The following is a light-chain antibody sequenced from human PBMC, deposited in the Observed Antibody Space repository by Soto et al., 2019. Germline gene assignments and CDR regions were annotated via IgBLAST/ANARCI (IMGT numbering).Light chain of an antibody. CDR3: QQYNNYWT. V-gene: IGKV1-5*01. CDR1: QSISSW. J-gene: IGKJ1*01. CDR2: DAS. Sequence: DIQMTQSPSILSASVGDRVTITCRASQSISSWLAWYQQKPGKAPNLLIYDASSLESGVPSRFSGSGSATEFTLTISSLQPDDFATYYCQQYNNYWTFGQGTKVDIK.